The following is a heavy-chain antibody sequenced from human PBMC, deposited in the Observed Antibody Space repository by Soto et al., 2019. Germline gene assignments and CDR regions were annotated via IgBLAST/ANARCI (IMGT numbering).Heavy chain of an antibody. CDR2: INAGNGNT. CDR1: GYTFTSDA. V-gene: IGHV1-3*01. Sequence: ASVKGSCKASGYTFTSDAMDWVRQAPGQRLEWMGWINAGNGNTKYSQKFQGRVTITRDTSASTAYMELSSLRSEGTAVYYCARSCSSTSCYEGPGGYYYYMDVWGKGTTATVSS. J-gene: IGHJ6*03. D-gene: IGHD2-2*01. CDR3: ARSCSSTSCYEGPGGYYYYMDV.